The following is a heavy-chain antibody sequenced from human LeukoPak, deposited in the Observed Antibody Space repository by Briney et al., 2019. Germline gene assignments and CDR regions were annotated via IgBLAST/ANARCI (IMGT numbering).Heavy chain of an antibody. CDR1: GFTLSNYW. CDR3: ARDDNYHRETIYYDVFNV. Sequence: GGSLRLSCTASGFTLSNYWMTWVRQAPGKGLEWVANIKGDGSKRNYADSVKGRFTVSTDNAKNSLYLLMNSLRAEDTAVYYCARDDNYHRETIYYDVFNVWGQGTMVTVSS. D-gene: IGHD3-22*01. CDR2: IKGDGSKR. V-gene: IGHV3-7*03. J-gene: IGHJ3*01.